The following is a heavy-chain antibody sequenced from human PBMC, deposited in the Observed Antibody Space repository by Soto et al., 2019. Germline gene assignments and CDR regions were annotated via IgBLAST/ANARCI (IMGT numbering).Heavy chain of an antibody. Sequence: SETLSLTCTVSGGSISSGDYYWSWIRQPPGKGLEWIGYIYYSGSTYYNPSLKSRVTISVDTSKNQFSLKLSSVTAADTAVYYCARDLGQLGIDYWGQGTLVTVSS. CDR2: IYYSGST. CDR3: ARDLGQLGIDY. D-gene: IGHD1-1*01. V-gene: IGHV4-30-4*01. CDR1: GGSISSGDYY. J-gene: IGHJ4*02.